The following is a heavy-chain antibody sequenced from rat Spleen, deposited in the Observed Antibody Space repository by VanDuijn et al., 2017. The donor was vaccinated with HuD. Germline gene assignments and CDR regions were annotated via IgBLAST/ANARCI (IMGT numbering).Heavy chain of an antibody. J-gene: IGHJ4*01. Sequence: EVQLAESGGGLVQPGRSLKLSCAVSGFTFSDYYMAWVRQAPTKGLEWVATLIYDGSRTYYRDSVKGRFTISRDNAKSTLYLQMDSLRSEDTATYYCARHDYYVMEAWGQGASVTVSS. CDR3: ARHDYYVMEA. CDR1: GFTFSDYY. V-gene: IGHV5-7*01. CDR2: LIYDGSRT.